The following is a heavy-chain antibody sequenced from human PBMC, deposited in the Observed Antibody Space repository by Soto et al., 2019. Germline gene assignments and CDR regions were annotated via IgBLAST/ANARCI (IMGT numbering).Heavy chain of an antibody. V-gene: IGHV5-51*01. CDR2: LYPGDSDT. J-gene: IGHJ4*02. CDR3: ARYGTSGSRGCEY. D-gene: IGHD1-26*01. Sequence: EVQLVQSGAEVKKPGESLKISCKSSGYIFSTYWIAWVRQMPGKGLEWMGILYPGDSDTIYRPSFEDQVTISADKSISTAYLQWSSLKASHSAMYFCARYGTSGSRGCEYWGQGTLVSVSS. CDR1: GYIFSTYW.